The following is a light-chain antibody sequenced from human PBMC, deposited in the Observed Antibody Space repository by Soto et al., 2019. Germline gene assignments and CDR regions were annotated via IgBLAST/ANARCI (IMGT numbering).Light chain of an antibody. CDR3: QQRSDSPPLT. CDR1: HSVFGY. J-gene: IGKJ4*01. CDR2: DAY. Sequence: EVVLTQSPATLSLSPGERATLSCRASHSVFGYLAWYQHKPGQAPRLLIYDAYKRATGVPARFSGSGSETDFTLIISSLEPEDFAVYYCQQRSDSPPLTFGGGTKVEIK. V-gene: IGKV3-11*01.